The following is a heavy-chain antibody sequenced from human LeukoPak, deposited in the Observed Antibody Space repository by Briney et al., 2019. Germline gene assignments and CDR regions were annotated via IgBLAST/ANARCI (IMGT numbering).Heavy chain of an antibody. CDR3: ARDQEGFDY. V-gene: IGHV1-2*06. Sequence: ASVKVSCKASGYTFTGYHMHWVRQAPGQGLEWMGRINPNSGDTNYAQKFQGRVTMTRDTSISTAYMELSRLRSEDTAVYYCARDQEGFDYWGQGTLVTVSS. CDR2: INPNSGDT. J-gene: IGHJ4*02. CDR1: GYTFTGYH.